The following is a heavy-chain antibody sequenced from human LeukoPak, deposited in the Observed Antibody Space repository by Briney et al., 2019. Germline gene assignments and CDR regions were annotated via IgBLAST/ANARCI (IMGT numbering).Heavy chain of an antibody. V-gene: IGHV3-48*01. CDR1: GFTFSSYS. D-gene: IGHD1-14*01. J-gene: IGHJ4*02. CDR3: ARGDHHDDKVVGIDY. Sequence: GGSLRLSCEVSGFTFSSYSLNWVRQAPGEGLEWLSYISTRHTIYYGDSVKGRFTISRDNAKNSLFLQMNSLRAEDTALYYCARGDHHDDKVVGIDYWGQGTLVTVSS. CDR2: ISTRHTI.